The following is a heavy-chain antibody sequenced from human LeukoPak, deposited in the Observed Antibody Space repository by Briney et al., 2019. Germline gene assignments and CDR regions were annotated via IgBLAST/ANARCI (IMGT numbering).Heavy chain of an antibody. D-gene: IGHD6-13*01. V-gene: IGHV4-59*01. CDR1: GGSISSYY. J-gene: IGHJ4*02. Sequence: SETLSLTCTVSGGSISSYYWSWLRQPPGKGLEWIGYIYNSGSTNYNPSLKSRVTISLDTSKNQFSLKLSSVTAADTAVYYCARGVVAAAGRTFDFWGQGTLVTVSS. CDR2: IYNSGST. CDR3: ARGVVAAAGRTFDF.